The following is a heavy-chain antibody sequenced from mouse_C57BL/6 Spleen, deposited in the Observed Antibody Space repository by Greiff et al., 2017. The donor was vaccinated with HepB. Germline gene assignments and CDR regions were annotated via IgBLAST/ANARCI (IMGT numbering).Heavy chain of an antibody. D-gene: IGHD1-1*02. CDR3: ASFGSWDYAMDY. CDR1: GYTFTSYW. V-gene: IGHV1-64*01. CDR2: IHPNSGST. Sequence: VQLQQPGAELVKPGASVKLSCKASGYTFTSYWMHWVKQRPGQGLEWIGMIHPNSGSTNYNEKFKSKATLTVDKSSSTAYMQLSSLTSEDSAVYYCASFGSWDYAMDYWGLGTSVTVSS. J-gene: IGHJ4*01.